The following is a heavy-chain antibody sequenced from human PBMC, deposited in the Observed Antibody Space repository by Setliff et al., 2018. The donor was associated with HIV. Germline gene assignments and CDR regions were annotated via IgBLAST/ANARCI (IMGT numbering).Heavy chain of an antibody. CDR1: AGSIRSSTYY. Sequence: PSETLSLTCTVSAGSIRSSTYYWAWIRQPPGKGLEWIGTIYYSGSTYYNPSLKSRATISVDTSKNQFSLKLSSVTAADTAVYYCAKRTFGSGRLDPWGQGTLVTVSS. V-gene: IGHV4-39*01. D-gene: IGHD3-16*01. J-gene: IGHJ5*02. CDR3: AKRTFGSGRLDP. CDR2: IYYSGST.